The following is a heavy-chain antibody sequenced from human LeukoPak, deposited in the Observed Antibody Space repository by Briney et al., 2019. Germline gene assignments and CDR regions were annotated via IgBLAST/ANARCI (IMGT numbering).Heavy chain of an antibody. J-gene: IGHJ4*02. CDR1: GFAFRDCA. V-gene: IGHV3-23*01. Sequence: GGSLRLSCTASGFAFRDCAMSWVRQAPGKGLEWVSLITENGGNTYYPDSVKGRFTISRDNAKSTLYLQMNSLRVEDAALYYCAKQVGSGYGADFFDYWGQGTLVTVSS. CDR2: ITENGGNT. CDR3: AKQVGSGYGADFFDY. D-gene: IGHD5-12*01.